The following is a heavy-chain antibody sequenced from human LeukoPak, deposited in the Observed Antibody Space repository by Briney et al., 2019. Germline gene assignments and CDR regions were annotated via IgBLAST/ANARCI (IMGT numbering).Heavy chain of an antibody. CDR2: IFPADSDT. D-gene: IGHD2-15*01. J-gene: IGHJ3*02. Sequence: GESLKISCKGSGYNFTTYWIGWVRQMPGKGLEWMGIIFPADSDTKYSPSFQGQATMSADKSISTAYLQWSSLKASDTATYYCARPGGYCSGNTCEGAFDIWGQGTVVTVSS. V-gene: IGHV5-51*01. CDR3: ARPGGYCSGNTCEGAFDI. CDR1: GYNFTTYW.